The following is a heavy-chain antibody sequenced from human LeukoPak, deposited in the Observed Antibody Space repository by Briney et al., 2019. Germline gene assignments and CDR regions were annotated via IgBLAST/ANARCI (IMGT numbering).Heavy chain of an antibody. Sequence: SQTLSLTCTVSGGSISSGDYYWSWIRQPPGMGLEWIGYIYYSGSTYYNPSLKSRVTISVDTSKNQFSLKLSSVTAADTAVYYCARDRGGELRFLEWSLSYGMDVWGQGTTVTVSS. CDR3: ARDRGGELRFLEWSLSYGMDV. D-gene: IGHD3-3*01. CDR1: GGSISSGDYY. V-gene: IGHV4-30-4*01. J-gene: IGHJ6*02. CDR2: IYYSGST.